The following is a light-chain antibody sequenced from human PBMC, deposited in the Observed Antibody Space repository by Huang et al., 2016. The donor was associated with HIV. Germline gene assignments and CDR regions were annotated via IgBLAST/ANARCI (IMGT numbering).Light chain of an antibody. V-gene: IGKV3-20*01. J-gene: IGKJ4*01. CDR2: GAS. Sequence: DIVLTQSPGTLSLSPGARAALSCRASQNITNNYLALYQQSSGQAPRLLIYGASNRAMGIPDSFSGSGSGTDFTLIINRLEPQDSAVYYCQQYLSSPLTFGGGTNVEIK. CDR3: QQYLSSPLT. CDR1: QNITNNY.